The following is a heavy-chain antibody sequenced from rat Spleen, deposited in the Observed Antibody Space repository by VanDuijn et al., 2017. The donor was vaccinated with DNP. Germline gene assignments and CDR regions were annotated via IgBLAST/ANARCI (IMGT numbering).Heavy chain of an antibody. V-gene: IGHV5-46*01. J-gene: IGHJ2*01. D-gene: IGHD1-11*01. CDR3: AKAGGYSPWYFDY. CDR2: ISTSGAVT. CDR1: GFTFSNFP. Sequence: EVQLVESGGGLVQPGRSLKVSCTASGFTFSNFPMAWVRQAPTKGLEWVADISTSGAVTYYRDSVKGRFTISRDNAKSTLYLQMDSLRSEETATYYCAKAGGYSPWYFDYWGQGVMVTVSS.